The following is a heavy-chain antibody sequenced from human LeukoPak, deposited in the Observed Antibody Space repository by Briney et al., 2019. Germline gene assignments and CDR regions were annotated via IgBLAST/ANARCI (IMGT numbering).Heavy chain of an antibody. J-gene: IGHJ4*02. D-gene: IGHD4-17*01. CDR2: ISGYDGNR. V-gene: IGHV1-18*01. Sequence: ASVTLSCMASGYTFTTYGVSWVRQAPGHGLEWMGWISGYDGNRNYAQKLRDRVTMTTDTSTSTAYMDLRSLRSDDTALYYCARTVTTSSYYFDYWGQGTLVTVSS. CDR1: GYTFTTYG. CDR3: ARTVTTSSYYFDY.